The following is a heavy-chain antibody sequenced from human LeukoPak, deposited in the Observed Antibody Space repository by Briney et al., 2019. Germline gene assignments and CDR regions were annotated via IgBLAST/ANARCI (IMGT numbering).Heavy chain of an antibody. J-gene: IGHJ6*02. Sequence: GGSLRLSCEASGFTFRSHWMSWVRQAPGKGLEWVANIKQDESEKYYVDSVKGRFTISRDNAKNSLYLQMNSLRAEDTAVYYCARDRNYYDSSGYGMDVWGQGTTVTVSS. CDR1: GFTFRSHW. CDR3: ARDRNYYDSSGYGMDV. CDR2: IKQDESEK. V-gene: IGHV3-7*01. D-gene: IGHD3-22*01.